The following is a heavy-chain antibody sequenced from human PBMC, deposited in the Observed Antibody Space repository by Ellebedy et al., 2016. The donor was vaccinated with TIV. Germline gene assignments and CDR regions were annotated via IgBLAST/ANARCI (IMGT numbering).Heavy chain of an antibody. Sequence: AASVKVSCKSSGYTFIDYGVTWVRQAPGQGLEWMGWINPNSGGTNYAQKFQGWVTMTRDTSISTAYMELSRLRSDDTAVYYCARDQAKGRITGVDYWGQGTLVTVSS. V-gene: IGHV1-2*04. J-gene: IGHJ4*02. CDR3: ARDQAKGRITGVDY. CDR1: GYTFIDYG. CDR2: INPNSGGT. D-gene: IGHD1-20*01.